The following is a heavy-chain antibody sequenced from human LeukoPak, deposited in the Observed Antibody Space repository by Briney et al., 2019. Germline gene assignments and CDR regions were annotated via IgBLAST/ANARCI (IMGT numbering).Heavy chain of an antibody. Sequence: QAGGSLRLSCAASGFTVSNNYMMWVRQAPGKGLEWVSAIFRDDSTYYADSVKGRFTISRDNSKNTLYLQVNSLRAEDTAVYYCAKGGKWDVTPFDYWGQGTLVTVSS. CDR2: IFRDDST. V-gene: IGHV3-53*01. D-gene: IGHD1-26*01. J-gene: IGHJ4*02. CDR1: GFTVSNNY. CDR3: AKGGKWDVTPFDY.